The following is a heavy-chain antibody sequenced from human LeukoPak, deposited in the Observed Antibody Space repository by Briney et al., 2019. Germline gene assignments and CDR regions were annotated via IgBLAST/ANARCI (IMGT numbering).Heavy chain of an antibody. CDR1: GFTVSSNY. J-gene: IGHJ3*02. CDR2: IDSGGST. D-gene: IGHD3-22*01. Sequence: GGSLRLSCAASGFTVSSNYMSWVRQAPGKGLEWVSVIDSGGSTYYADSVKGRFAISRGNSKNTLYLQMNSLRAEDTAVYYCASRDYYDSSGYNDAFDIWGQGTMVTVSS. CDR3: ASRDYYDSSGYNDAFDI. V-gene: IGHV3-53*01.